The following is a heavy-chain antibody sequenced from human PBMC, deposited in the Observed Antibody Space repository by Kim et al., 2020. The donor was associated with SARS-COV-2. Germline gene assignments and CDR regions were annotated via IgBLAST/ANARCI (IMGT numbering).Heavy chain of an antibody. V-gene: IGHV3-53*01. D-gene: IGHD4-17*01. CDR3: ARGSFAVTTSWYYGMDV. J-gene: IGHJ6*01. Sequence: GGSLRLSCAASGFTVSSNYMRWVRQAPGKGLEWVAVIYSGGSTYYAAAAVSGFTTTSENYKNKPFLQMNSLRAEDTAVFYYARGSFAVTTSWYYGMDVWG. CDR2: IYSGGST. CDR1: GFTVSSNY.